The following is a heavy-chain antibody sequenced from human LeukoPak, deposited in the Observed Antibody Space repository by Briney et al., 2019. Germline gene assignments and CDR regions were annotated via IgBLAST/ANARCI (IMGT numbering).Heavy chain of an antibody. CDR2: ISNSGTTI. CDR1: VFTLSSFE. D-gene: IGHD5-24*01. V-gene: IGHV3-48*03. CDR3: ARAPQLDGYNLNP. Sequence: PGGSLRLSCAVSVFTLSSFEMHWVRQAPGKGLEWISYISNSGTTIYYADSVKGRFTVSRDNAKNSLYLQTNSLKAEDTAVYYCARAPQLDGYNLNPWGQGTLVTVSS. J-gene: IGHJ5*02.